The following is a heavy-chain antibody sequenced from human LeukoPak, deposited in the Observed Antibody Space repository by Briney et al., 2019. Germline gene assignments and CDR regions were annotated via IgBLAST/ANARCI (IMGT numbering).Heavy chain of an antibody. CDR2: IYYSGST. CDR3: AREVRGYFQH. CDR1: GGSISSGGYY. V-gene: IGHV4-31*03. Sequence: PSETLSLTCTVSGGSISSGGYYWSWIRQHPGKGLEWIGYIYYSGSTHYNPSLKSRVTISVDTSKNQFSLKLSSVTAADTAVYYCAREVRGYFQHWGQGTLVTVSS. J-gene: IGHJ1*01.